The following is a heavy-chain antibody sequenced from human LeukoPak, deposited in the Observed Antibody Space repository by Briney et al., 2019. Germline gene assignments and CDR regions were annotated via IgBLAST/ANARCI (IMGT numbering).Heavy chain of an antibody. V-gene: IGHV3-11*01. D-gene: IGHD5-24*01. J-gene: IGHJ4*02. CDR1: GFTLRSSA. CDR2: ISSSGSTI. CDR3: ARDSRDGYNSGWQDY. Sequence: GGSLRLSCAASGFTLRSSAMSWVRQAPGKGLEWVSYISSSGSTIYYADSVKGRFTISRDNAKNSLYLQMNSLRAEDTAVYYCARDSRDGYNSGWQDYWGQGTLVTVSS.